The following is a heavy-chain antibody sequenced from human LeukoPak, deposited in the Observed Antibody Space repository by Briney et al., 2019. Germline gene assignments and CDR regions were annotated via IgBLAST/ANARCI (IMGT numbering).Heavy chain of an antibody. J-gene: IGHJ4*02. Sequence: ASVKVSCKASGYTFTSYDINWVRQATGQGLEWMGWMNPNSGNTGYAQKFQGRVTMTRSTSISTAYMELSNLRFEDTAVYYCTRSVRNGHIDYWGQGTLVTVSA. D-gene: IGHD2-21*01. CDR1: GYTFTSYD. V-gene: IGHV1-8*01. CDR2: MNPNSGNT. CDR3: TRSVRNGHIDY.